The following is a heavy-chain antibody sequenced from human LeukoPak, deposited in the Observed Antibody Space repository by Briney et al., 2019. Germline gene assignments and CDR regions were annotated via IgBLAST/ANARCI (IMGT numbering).Heavy chain of an antibody. CDR2: INHSGST. D-gene: IGHD6-13*01. J-gene: IGHJ5*02. CDR1: GYSISSGYY. V-gene: IGHV4-38-2*02. Sequence: SETLSLTCTVSGYSISSGYYWGWIRQPPGKGLEWIGEINHSGSTNYNPSLKSRVTISVDTSKNQFSLKLSSVTAADTAVYYCARGRRKAAGTRNWFDPWGQGTLVTVSS. CDR3: ARGRRKAAGTRNWFDP.